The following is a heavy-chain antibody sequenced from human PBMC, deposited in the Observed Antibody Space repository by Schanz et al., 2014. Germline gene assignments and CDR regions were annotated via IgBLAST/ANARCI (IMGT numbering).Heavy chain of an antibody. V-gene: IGHV4-4*02. D-gene: IGHD3-10*01. CDR3: ARGGQGFGEPHQRLFEY. J-gene: IGHJ4*02. CDR1: GASVSSDNW. CDR2: IYDSGNT. Sequence: QVQLEESGAGLVKPSGTLSLTCAVSGASVSSDNWWNWVRQPPGKGLEWIGEIYDSGNTNYNPSLKSRVTMSVDDSKNQFSLHLPSVTAADTAVYYCARGGQGFGEPHQRLFEYWGPGTLVTVSS.